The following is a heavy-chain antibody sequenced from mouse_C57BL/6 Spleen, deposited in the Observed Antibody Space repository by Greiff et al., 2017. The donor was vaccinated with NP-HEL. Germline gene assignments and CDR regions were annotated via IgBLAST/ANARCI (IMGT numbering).Heavy chain of an antibody. Sequence: EVQLVESGGGLVQPGGSLKLSCAASGFTFSDYYMYWVRQTPEKRLEWVAYISNGGGSTYYPDTVKGRFTISRDNAKNTLYLQMSRLKSEDTSMYYCARRSYYGSKGWYFDVLGTGTTVTVSS. CDR1: GFTFSDYY. CDR2: ISNGGGST. CDR3: ARRSYYGSKGWYFDV. V-gene: IGHV5-12*01. D-gene: IGHD1-1*01. J-gene: IGHJ1*03.